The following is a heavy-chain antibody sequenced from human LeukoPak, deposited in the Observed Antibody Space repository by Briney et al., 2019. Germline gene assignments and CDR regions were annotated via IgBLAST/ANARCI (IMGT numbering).Heavy chain of an antibody. CDR2: ISGDGDST. CDR3: AKGQGYYFDY. CDR1: GFTFDDYA. J-gene: IGHJ4*02. Sequence: GGSLRLSCAASGFTFDDYAMHWVRQAPGKGLEWVALISGDGDSTYYADSVKGRFTISRDTSKNSLYLQMDSLRTEDTALYYCAKGQGYYFDYWGQGTLVTVSS. V-gene: IGHV3-43*02.